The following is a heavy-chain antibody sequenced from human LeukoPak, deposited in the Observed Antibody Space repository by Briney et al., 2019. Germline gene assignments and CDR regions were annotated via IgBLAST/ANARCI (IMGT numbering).Heavy chain of an antibody. CDR3: ARADYYYDSSGYYPVVRYNWFDP. J-gene: IGHJ5*02. CDR1: GGSISSSNSY. Sequence: PSETLSLTCIVSGGSISSSNSYWGWIRQPPGKGLEWIVTIYYTGNTYYNPSLKSRVTISVDTSKNQFSLRLKSVTAADTAVYYCARADYYYDSSGYYPVVRYNWFDPWGQGTLVTVSS. V-gene: IGHV4-39*07. D-gene: IGHD3-22*01. CDR2: IYYTGNT.